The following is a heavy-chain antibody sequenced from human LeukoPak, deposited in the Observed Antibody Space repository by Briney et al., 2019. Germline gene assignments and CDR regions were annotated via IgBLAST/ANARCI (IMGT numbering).Heavy chain of an antibody. V-gene: IGHV3-23*01. Sequence: GGSLRLSCAASGFRFSDFTMTWVRQAPGKGPEWVSAIGGRGGSTYYADSVGGRFTISRDNSKDMVYLQMNSLKVEDTATYYCGKEGGAWGQGTKVTVSS. CDR2: IGGRGGST. J-gene: IGHJ5*02. CDR1: GFRFSDFT. CDR3: GKEGGA. D-gene: IGHD3-16*01.